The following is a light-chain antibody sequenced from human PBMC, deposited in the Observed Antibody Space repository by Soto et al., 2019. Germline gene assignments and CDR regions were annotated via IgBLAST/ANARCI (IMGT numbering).Light chain of an antibody. CDR3: QQYNSWPQT. CDR1: QSINKF. V-gene: IGKV3-15*01. Sequence: MTQSPASLSVSAGDRVTLSCRASQSINKFLYWYQQKPGQAPSPFIYAASTMPNGISARFSGSGSGTDFTLTITSLQPEDFAAYYCQQYNSWPQTFGRGTKVEIK. CDR2: AAS. J-gene: IGKJ4*02.